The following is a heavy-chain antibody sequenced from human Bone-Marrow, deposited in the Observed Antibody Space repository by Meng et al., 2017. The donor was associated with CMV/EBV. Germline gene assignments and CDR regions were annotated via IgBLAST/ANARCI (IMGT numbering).Heavy chain of an antibody. CDR3: AYYSSSGYYFDF. J-gene: IGHJ4*02. CDR1: GFTFSSYW. CDR2: IRYDGGNS. V-gene: IGHV3-30*02. Sequence: GESLKISCAASGFTFSSYWMSWVRQAPGKGPQWVAFIRYDGGNSLYADSVRGRFTISRDNSKNNLYLQMNSLRVEDTGVYYCAYYSSSGYYFDFWGQGTLVTVSS. D-gene: IGHD6-13*01.